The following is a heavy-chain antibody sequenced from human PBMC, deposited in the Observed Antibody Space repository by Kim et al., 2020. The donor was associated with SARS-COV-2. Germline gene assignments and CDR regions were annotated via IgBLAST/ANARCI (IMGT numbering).Heavy chain of an antibody. J-gene: IGHJ4*02. CDR1: GYTFTNNW. CDR3: VRGHGWVDY. CDR2: IDPSDSSP. Sequence: GESLKISCKGSGYTFTNNWITWVRQMPGTGLEWIGRIDPSDSSPIYSPSFLGHVTFSADKSINTAYLQWSSLKASDTAMYYCVRGHGWVDYWGQGTLLTV. V-gene: IGHV5-10-1*01.